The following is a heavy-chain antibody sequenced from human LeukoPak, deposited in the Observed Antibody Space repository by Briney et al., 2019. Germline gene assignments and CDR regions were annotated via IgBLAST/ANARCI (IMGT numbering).Heavy chain of an antibody. CDR3: ARGVQS. D-gene: IGHD4/OR15-4a*01. CDR2: MNPNSGNT. J-gene: IGHJ4*02. V-gene: IGHV1-8*03. CDR1: GYTFTGYY. Sequence: ASVKVSCKASGYTFTGYYMHWVRQAPGQGLEWMGWMNPNSGNTGYAQKFQGRVTITRNTSISTAYMELSSLRSEDTAVYYCARGVQSWGQGTLVTVSS.